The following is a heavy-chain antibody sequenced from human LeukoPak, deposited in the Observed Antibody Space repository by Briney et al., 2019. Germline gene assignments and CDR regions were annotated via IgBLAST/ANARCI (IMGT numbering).Heavy chain of an antibody. J-gene: IGHJ5*02. CDR2: IRNDASNT. V-gene: IGHV3-30*02. CDR1: GFTFSSYG. Sequence: GGSLRLSCAASGFTFSSYGMHWVRQAPGKGLDWVAYIRNDASNTYYTDSVKGRFSISRDNSKNTVYLQMNSLIPEDTAVYYCAKRAGSAWSAGAWGQGTLVTVSS. CDR3: AKRAGSAWSAGA. D-gene: IGHD3-10*01.